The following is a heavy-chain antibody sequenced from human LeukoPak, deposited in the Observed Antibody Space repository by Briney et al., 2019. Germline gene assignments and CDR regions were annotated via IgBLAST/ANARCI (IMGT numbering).Heavy chain of an antibody. CDR1: GGSISSYY. CDR3: AGSRLGTHYYFDY. V-gene: IGHV4-59*01. D-gene: IGHD3-16*01. CDR2: IYYSGST. Sequence: SETLSLTCTVSGGSISSYYWSWIRQPPGKGLEWIGYIYYSGSTNYNPSLKSRVTISVDTSKNQFSLKLSSVTAADTAVYYCAGSRLGTHYYFDYWGQGTLATVSS. J-gene: IGHJ4*02.